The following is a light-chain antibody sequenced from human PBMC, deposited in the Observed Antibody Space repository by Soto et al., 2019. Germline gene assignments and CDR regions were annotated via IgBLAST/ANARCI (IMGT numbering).Light chain of an antibody. V-gene: IGLV4-69*01. CDR1: SGRSTYA. J-gene: IGLJ7*01. CDR2: LDSDGSH. CDR3: QTWATGIPAV. Sequence: QPVLTQSPSASASLGASVKLTCTLSSGRSTYAIAWHQHHPEKGPRYLMNLDSDGSHIKGDGIPDRFSGSSSGSERYLTISSLQSEDEADYYCQTWATGIPAVFGGGTQLTVL.